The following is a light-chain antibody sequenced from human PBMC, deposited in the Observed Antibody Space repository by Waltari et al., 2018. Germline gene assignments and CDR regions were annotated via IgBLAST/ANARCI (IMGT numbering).Light chain of an antibody. CDR2: VAS. CDR3: QHLNSYPLN. V-gene: IGKV1-9*01. J-gene: IGKJ4*01. CDR1: QDIHSY. Sequence: DIYLTQSPSFLSASVGDRVTITCRASQDIHSYLAWYQLRPGQAPRLIIYVASKLQSGVPSRFSGSGTGTDFTFTISGLQPEDFATYYCQHLNSYPLNFGGGTKVEIK.